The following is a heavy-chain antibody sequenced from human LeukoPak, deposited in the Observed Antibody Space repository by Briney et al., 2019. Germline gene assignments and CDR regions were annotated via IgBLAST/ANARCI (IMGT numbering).Heavy chain of an antibody. Sequence: ASVKVSCTASGYTFTGYYMHWVRQARGQGLEWMGWINPNSGATDYAQKFQDRVTVTRDTSISTAYMDLSGLRSDDTAVCYCARGIAVAGNDYWGQGTLVTVSS. CDR3: ARGIAVAGNDY. D-gene: IGHD6-19*01. CDR1: GYTFTGYY. J-gene: IGHJ4*02. CDR2: INPNSGAT. V-gene: IGHV1-2*02.